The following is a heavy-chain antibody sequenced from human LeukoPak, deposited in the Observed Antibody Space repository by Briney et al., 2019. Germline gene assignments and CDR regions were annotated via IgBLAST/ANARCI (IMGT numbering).Heavy chain of an antibody. D-gene: IGHD2-2*01. V-gene: IGHV1-69*13. CDR2: IIPSFGRA. CDR1: GCTFTSYA. J-gene: IGHJ6*03. Sequence: GSSVKVSCKASGCTFTSYAISWVRQAPGQGLEWMGGIIPSFGRANYAQKFQGRVTITADESTSTAYMELSSLRSADTAVYYCAREGYCSRTSCDRRYYYMDVWGKGTTVTVSS. CDR3: AREGYCSRTSCDRRYYYMDV.